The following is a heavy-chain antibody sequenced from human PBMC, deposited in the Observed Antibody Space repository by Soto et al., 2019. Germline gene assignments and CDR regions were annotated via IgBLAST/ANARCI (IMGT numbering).Heavy chain of an antibody. J-gene: IGHJ6*02. CDR3: ASNSGYCSGGSCYPYYYYGMDV. D-gene: IGHD2-15*01. Sequence: LSLTCTVSGGSISSYYWSWIRQPPGKGLEWIGYIYYSGSTNYNPSLKSRVTISVDTSKNQFSLKLSSVTAADTAVYYCASNSGYCSGGSCYPYYYYGMDVWGQGTTVTVSS. V-gene: IGHV4-59*01. CDR1: GGSISSYY. CDR2: IYYSGST.